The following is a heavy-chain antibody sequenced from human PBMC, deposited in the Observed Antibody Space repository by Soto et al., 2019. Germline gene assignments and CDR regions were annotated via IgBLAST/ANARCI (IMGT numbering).Heavy chain of an antibody. V-gene: IGHV3-48*01. J-gene: IGHJ6*02. CDR3: ARVDSRRITDYDMGV. D-gene: IGHD3-16*01. CDR2: TSSSSSPR. Sequence: GGSLRLSGAASEFTFSSDSMNWVRQAPGKGLEWFSSTSSSSSPRYYADSATSRFPISSANGKNSLYLQMNSLRAEAPAVYYCARVDSRRITDYDMGVWGQGTTVTAAS. CDR1: EFTFSSDS.